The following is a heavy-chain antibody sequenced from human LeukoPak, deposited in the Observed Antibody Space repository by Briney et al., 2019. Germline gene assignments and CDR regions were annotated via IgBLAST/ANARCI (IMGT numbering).Heavy chain of an antibody. Sequence: SETLFLTCTVSGGSISSYYWSWIRQPAGKGLEWIGRIYTSGSTNYNPSLKSRVTMSVDTSKNQFSLKLSSVTAADTAVYYCARGGYDFWSGYYEYWGQGTLVTVSS. V-gene: IGHV4-4*07. CDR3: ARGGYDFWSGYYEY. CDR2: IYTSGST. CDR1: GGSISSYY. J-gene: IGHJ4*02. D-gene: IGHD3-3*01.